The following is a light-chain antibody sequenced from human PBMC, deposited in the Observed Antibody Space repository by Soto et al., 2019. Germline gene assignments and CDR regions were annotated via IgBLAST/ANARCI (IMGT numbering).Light chain of an antibody. Sequence: QSVLTQPPSVSAAPGQKVTISGSGSSSNIGNNYVSWYRRLPGTAPQLLIYENNKRPSGIPDRFSGSKSGTSATLGITGLQTGDEADYYCGTWDSSLSGVVFGGGTKVPVL. V-gene: IGLV1-51*02. CDR1: SSNIGNNY. J-gene: IGLJ3*02. CDR3: GTWDSSLSGVV. CDR2: ENN.